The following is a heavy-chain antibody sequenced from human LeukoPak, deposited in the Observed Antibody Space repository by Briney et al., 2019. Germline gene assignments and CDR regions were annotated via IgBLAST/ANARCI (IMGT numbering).Heavy chain of an antibody. CDR1: GGATTTYY. Sequence: SETLSLTCTVSGGATTTYYWSWIRQPPGKGLEWIGSIYHSGSTYYNPSLKSRVTISVDTSKNQFSLKLSSVTAADTAVYYCARSSIAPNRYHFDYWGQGTLVTVSS. D-gene: IGHD6-6*01. CDR2: IYHSGST. CDR3: ARSSIAPNRYHFDY. V-gene: IGHV4-39*07. J-gene: IGHJ4*02.